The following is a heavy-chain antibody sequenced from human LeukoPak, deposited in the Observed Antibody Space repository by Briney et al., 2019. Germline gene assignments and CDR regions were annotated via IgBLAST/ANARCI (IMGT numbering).Heavy chain of an antibody. J-gene: IGHJ4*02. CDR1: GFTFSSNY. Sequence: GGSLRLSCAASGFTFSSNYMSWFRQAPGKGLEWVSVIYSGGSTYYADSVKGRFTISRDNSKNTLYLQMNSLRAEDTAVYYCARVSSDTGFWSGSVYYFDYWGQGTLVTVSS. D-gene: IGHD3-3*01. V-gene: IGHV3-66*02. CDR3: ARVSSDTGFWSGSVYYFDY. CDR2: IYSGGST.